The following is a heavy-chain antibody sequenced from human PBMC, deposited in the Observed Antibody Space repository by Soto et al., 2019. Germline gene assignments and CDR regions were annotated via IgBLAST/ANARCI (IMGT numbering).Heavy chain of an antibody. D-gene: IGHD2-15*01. CDR3: AKVVVASPGMFSSAPDAFDI. CDR1: GFTFSSYA. Sequence: GGYLRLSCAASGFTFSSYAMSWVRQAPGKGLEWVSAISGSGGSTYYADSVKGRFTISRDNSKNTLYLQMNSLRAEDTAVYYCAKVVVASPGMFSSAPDAFDIWCQGTMVTVSS. V-gene: IGHV3-23*01. CDR2: ISGSGGST. J-gene: IGHJ3*02.